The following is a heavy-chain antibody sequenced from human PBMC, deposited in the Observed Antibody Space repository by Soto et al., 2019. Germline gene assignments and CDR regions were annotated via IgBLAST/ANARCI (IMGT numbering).Heavy chain of an antibody. CDR2: IIPIFGTA. V-gene: IGHV1-69*01. CDR1: GGTFSSYA. D-gene: IGHD2-15*01. CDR3: LRGVRGCSGVSCYNAFDL. J-gene: IGHJ3*01. Sequence: QVQLVQSGAEVKKPGSSVKVSCKASGGTFSSYAISWVRQAPGHGLEWMGGIIPIFGTANYAQKFQGRVTITADQYTSTVYMELSSLRSEDTAVYYCLRGVRGCSGVSCYNAFDLWGQGTMVTVSS.